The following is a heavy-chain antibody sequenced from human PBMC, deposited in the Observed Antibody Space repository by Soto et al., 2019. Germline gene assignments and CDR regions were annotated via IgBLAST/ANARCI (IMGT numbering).Heavy chain of an antibody. CDR1: GFTVSSNY. J-gene: IGHJ6*03. CDR2: IYSGGST. Sequence: EVQLVESGGGLVQPGGSLRLSCAASGFTVSSNYMNRVRQAPGKGLEWVSVIYSGGSTYYADSVKGRFTISRDNSKNTLYLQMNSLRAEDTAVYYCARGDYYYYYMDVWGKGTTVTVSS. CDR3: ARGDYYYYYMDV. V-gene: IGHV3-66*01.